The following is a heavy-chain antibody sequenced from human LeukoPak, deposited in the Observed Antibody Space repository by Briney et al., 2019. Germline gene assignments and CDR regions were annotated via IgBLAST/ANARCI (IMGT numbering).Heavy chain of an antibody. CDR3: ARAASMDV. Sequence: GGSLRLSCAGPGFTFSSNPLSWVRQAPGKGLEWVSAISGSGGNTYYGDSVKGRFTISRDNAKNTLYLQMNSLRAEDTAVYYCARAASMDVWGQGTTVTVSS. CDR2: ISGSGGNT. CDR1: GFTFSSNP. J-gene: IGHJ6*02. V-gene: IGHV3-23*01.